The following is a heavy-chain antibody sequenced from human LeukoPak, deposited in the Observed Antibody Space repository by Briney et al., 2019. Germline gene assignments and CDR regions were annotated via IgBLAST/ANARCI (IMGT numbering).Heavy chain of an antibody. CDR1: GYTFTSYD. CDR2: MNPNSGNT. CDR3: SRRPRRFKQLVGAYWFDP. Sequence: ASVKVSCKASGYTFTSYDINWVRQATGQGLEWMGWMNPNSGNTGYAQKFQGRVTMTRNTSISTAYMELRSLRSEDTAGYYCSRRPRRFKQLVGAYWFDPWGQGTLVTVSS. D-gene: IGHD6-6*01. J-gene: IGHJ5*02. V-gene: IGHV1-8*01.